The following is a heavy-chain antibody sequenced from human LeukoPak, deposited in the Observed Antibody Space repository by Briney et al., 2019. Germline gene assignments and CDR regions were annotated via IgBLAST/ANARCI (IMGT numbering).Heavy chain of an antibody. D-gene: IGHD3-3*01. Sequence: GGSLRLSCAASGFTFSSYAMSWVRQAPGKGLEWVSAISGSGGSTYYADSVKGRFTISRDNSKNTLYLQMNSLRAEDTAVYYCAKGGGYYDFWSGYYFDYWGQGTLVTVSS. V-gene: IGHV3-23*01. CDR3: AKGGGYYDFWSGYYFDY. CDR2: ISGSGGST. CDR1: GFTFSSYA. J-gene: IGHJ4*02.